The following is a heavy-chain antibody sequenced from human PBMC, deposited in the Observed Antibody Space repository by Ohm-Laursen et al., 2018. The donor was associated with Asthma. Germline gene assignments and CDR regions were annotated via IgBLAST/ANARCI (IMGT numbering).Heavy chain of an antibody. D-gene: IGHD2-8*02. J-gene: IGHJ4*02. Sequence: ASVKVSCKASGYTFTGYYMHWVRQAPGQGLEWMGRINPNSGGTNYAQKFQGRVTMTRNTSISTAYMELSSLRSEDTAVYYCARGGHCTGGVCSDYWGQGTLVTVSS. CDR2: INPNSGGT. V-gene: IGHV1-2*06. CDR1: GYTFTGYY. CDR3: ARGGHCTGGVCSDY.